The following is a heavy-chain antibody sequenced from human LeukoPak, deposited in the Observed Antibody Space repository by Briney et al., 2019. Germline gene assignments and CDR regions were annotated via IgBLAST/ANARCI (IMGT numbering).Heavy chain of an antibody. Sequence: SETLSLTCDVYGGSFRGYYWTWIRQSPGKGLEWLGEFTHLETTNYNPSLKSRVTVSVDTSKNQFSLSLTSVTAADTAVYYCARHKYSSFYYYYYYMDVWGKGTTVTVSS. V-gene: IGHV4-34*01. D-gene: IGHD6-6*01. CDR3: ARHKYSSFYYYYYYMDV. CDR1: GGSFRGYY. J-gene: IGHJ6*03. CDR2: FTHLETT.